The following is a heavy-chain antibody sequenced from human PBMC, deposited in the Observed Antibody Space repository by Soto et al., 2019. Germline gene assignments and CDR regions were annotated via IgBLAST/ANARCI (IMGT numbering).Heavy chain of an antibody. CDR1: GFTFSSYG. CDR2: MYHSGST. CDR3: ARAHCSGGSCYSVQHWFDP. D-gene: IGHD2-15*01. J-gene: IGHJ5*02. V-gene: IGHV4-4*02. Sequence: GSLRLSCAASGFTFSSYGMHWVRQAPGKGLEWIGEMYHSGSTNHNPSLKSRVTISVDKSKNQFSLKLSSVTAADTAVYYCARAHCSGGSCYSVQHWFDPWGQGTLVTVSS.